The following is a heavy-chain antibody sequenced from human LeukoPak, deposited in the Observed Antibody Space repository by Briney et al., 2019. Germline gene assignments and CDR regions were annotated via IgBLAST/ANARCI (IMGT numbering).Heavy chain of an antibody. D-gene: IGHD1-1*01. Sequence: GGSLRLSCAASGFIFSDYYMSWIRQAPGKGLEWVSYISSSGSTIYYADSVKGRFTISRDNAKNSLYLQMNSLRAEDTAVYYCARDGTTGTYYYYYYMDVWGKGTTVTISS. V-gene: IGHV3-11*01. CDR2: ISSSGSTI. J-gene: IGHJ6*03. CDR3: ARDGTTGTYYYYYYMDV. CDR1: GFIFSDYY.